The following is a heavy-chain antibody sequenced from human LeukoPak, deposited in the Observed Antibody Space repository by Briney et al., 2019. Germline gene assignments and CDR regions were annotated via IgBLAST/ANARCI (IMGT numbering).Heavy chain of an antibody. V-gene: IGHV3-30-3*02. J-gene: IGHJ6*02. D-gene: IGHD3-22*01. Sequence: GGSLRLSCAASGFTFSSYAMHWVRQAPGKGLEWVAVISYDGSNKYYADSVKGRFTISRDNAKNSLYLQMNSLRAEDTALYYCAKDLSSAITSALVLDVWGQGTTVTVS. CDR1: GFTFSSYA. CDR2: ISYDGSNK. CDR3: AKDLSSAITSALVLDV.